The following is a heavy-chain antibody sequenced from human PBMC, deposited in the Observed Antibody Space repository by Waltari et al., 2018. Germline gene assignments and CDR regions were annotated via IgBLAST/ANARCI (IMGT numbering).Heavy chain of an antibody. J-gene: IGHJ1*01. D-gene: IGHD1-26*01. CDR2: ISDRGST. V-gene: IGHV4-34*01. CDR3: ARAPSGTIEYFQH. Sequence: YWSWIRQPPGKGLKWIGEISDRGSTKYNPSLKSRVTISGDTSKNQFSLKVSSVTAADMAVYYCARAPSGTIEYFQHWGQGTLVTVSS. CDR1: Y.